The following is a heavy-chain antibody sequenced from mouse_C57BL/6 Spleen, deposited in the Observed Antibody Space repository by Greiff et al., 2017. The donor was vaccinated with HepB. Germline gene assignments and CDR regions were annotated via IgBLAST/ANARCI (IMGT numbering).Heavy chain of an antibody. J-gene: IGHJ3*01. CDR3: ARSGYDYSWFAY. V-gene: IGHV1-76*01. CDR1: GYTFTDYY. CDR2: IYPGSGNT. D-gene: IGHD2-4*01. Sequence: VKVVESGAELVRPGASVKLSCKASGYTFTDYYINWVKQRPGQGLEWIARIYPGSGNTYYNEKFKGKATLTAEKSSSTAYMQLSSLTSEDSAVYFCARSGYDYSWFAYWGQGTLVTVSA.